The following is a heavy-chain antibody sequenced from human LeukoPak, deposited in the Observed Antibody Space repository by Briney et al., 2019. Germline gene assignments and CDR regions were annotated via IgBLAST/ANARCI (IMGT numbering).Heavy chain of an antibody. CDR1: GGSITTTNW. D-gene: IGHD1-26*01. Sequence: SETLSLTCAVSGGSITTTNWWSWVRQPPGKGLEWIGEVHLSGATNYNPSLESRVSMSIDKSKNHLSLEVTSVTAADTAIYYCTRESGAFSPFGFWAQGTLITVSS. J-gene: IGHJ4*02. CDR2: VHLSGAT. V-gene: IGHV4-4*02. CDR3: TRESGAFSPFGF.